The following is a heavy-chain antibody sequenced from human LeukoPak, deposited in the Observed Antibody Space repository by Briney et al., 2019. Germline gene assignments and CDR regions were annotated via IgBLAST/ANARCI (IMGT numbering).Heavy chain of an antibody. CDR1: GFTFSSYA. CDR2: ISYDGSNK. CDR3: ARDVTVYYDSYYFDY. D-gene: IGHD3-22*01. V-gene: IGHV3-30-3*01. J-gene: IGHJ4*02. Sequence: HPGRSLRLSCAASGFTFSSYAMHWVRQAPGKGLEWVAVISYDGSNKYYADSVKGRFTISRDNSKNTLYLQMNSLRAEDTAVYYCARDVTVYYDSYYFDYWGQGTLVTVSS.